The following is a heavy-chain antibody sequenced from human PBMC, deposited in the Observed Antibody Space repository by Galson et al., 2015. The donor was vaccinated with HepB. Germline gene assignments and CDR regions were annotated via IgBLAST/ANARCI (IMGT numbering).Heavy chain of an antibody. Sequence: SVKVSCKASGYTFTSYGFSWVRQAPGQRLEWMGRISGYNGNTNYAQKFQGRVTMTTDTSTSTAYMELRSLRSDDTAVYYCVRGGMATIGGPTFDYWGQGTLVTVSS. CDR2: ISGYNGNT. CDR3: VRGGMATIGGPTFDY. V-gene: IGHV1-18*01. CDR1: GYTFTSYG. D-gene: IGHD5-24*01. J-gene: IGHJ4*02.